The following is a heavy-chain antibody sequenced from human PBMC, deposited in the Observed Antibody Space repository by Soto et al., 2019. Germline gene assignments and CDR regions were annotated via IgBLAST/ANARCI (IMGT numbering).Heavy chain of an antibody. Sequence: QVQLVQSGAEVKKPGSSVKVSCKASGGTFSSYAISWVRQAPGQGLEWMGGIIPIFGTANYAQKFQGRVTITADKSTSTAYMELSSLRSEDTAVYYCARGRDDILTGYYGYYFDYWGQGTLVTVSS. CDR2: IIPIFGTA. CDR1: GGTFSSYA. J-gene: IGHJ4*02. V-gene: IGHV1-69*06. D-gene: IGHD3-9*01. CDR3: ARGRDDILTGYYGYYFDY.